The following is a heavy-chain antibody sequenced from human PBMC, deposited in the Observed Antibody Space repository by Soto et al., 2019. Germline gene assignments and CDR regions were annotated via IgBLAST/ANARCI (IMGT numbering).Heavy chain of an antibody. CDR2: INPNSGGT. V-gene: IGHV1-2*02. CDR1: GYTFTVYY. J-gene: IGHJ6*02. CDR3: ARPEGYYYGMDV. Sequence: GASVKVSCKASGYTFTVYYMHGVVRAPGQGLEWMGCINPNSGGTNYAQKFQGRVTMTRDTSISTAYMELSRLRSDDTAVYYCARPEGYYYGMDVWGQGTTVTVSS.